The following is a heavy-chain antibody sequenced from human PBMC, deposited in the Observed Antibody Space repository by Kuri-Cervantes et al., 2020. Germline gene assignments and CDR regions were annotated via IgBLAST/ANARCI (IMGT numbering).Heavy chain of an antibody. Sequence: GGSLRLSCAASGFTFSSYWMHWVRQAPGKGLVWVSRINSDGSSTSYADSVKGRFTISRDNANYSLYLQMSSLRAEDTAVYYCARDMTHPMATIIAYYYYGLDVWGQGTTVTVSS. V-gene: IGHV3-74*01. CDR1: GFTFSSYW. CDR3: ARDMTHPMATIIAYYYYGLDV. J-gene: IGHJ6*02. CDR2: INSDGSST. D-gene: IGHD5-24*01.